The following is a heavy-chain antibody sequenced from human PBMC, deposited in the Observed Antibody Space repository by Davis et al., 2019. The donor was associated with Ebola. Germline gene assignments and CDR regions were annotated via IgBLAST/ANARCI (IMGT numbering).Heavy chain of an antibody. J-gene: IGHJ3*01. CDR1: GFTFSSYT. CDR3: AKDTSNVWFDV. Sequence: GESLKISCAASGFTFSSYTLHWVRQAPGKGLEWVAVISYDGDNNYHADSVQGRFTISRDNSKNTLYLQMNSLRVEDTAIYYCAKDTSNVWFDVWGQGTMVTVSS. D-gene: IGHD6-19*01. CDR2: ISYDGDNN. V-gene: IGHV3-30*04.